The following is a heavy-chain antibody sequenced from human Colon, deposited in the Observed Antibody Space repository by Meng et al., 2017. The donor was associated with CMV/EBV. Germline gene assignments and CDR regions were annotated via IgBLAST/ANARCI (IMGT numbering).Heavy chain of an antibody. CDR1: GAPISSGSHS. D-gene: IGHD1-26*01. V-gene: IGHV4-39*07. CDR3: ARDLTNKWFYY. J-gene: IGHJ4*02. Sequence: QMKLQESGPGLVKPAETLSLTCTASGAPISSGSHSWAWFRQPPGKRLEWIGSMYFSGIADYNPSLKSRVTISLHATQKQFSLRLTSVTAADSAVYFCARDLTNKWFYYWGQGTLVTVSS. CDR2: MYFSGIA.